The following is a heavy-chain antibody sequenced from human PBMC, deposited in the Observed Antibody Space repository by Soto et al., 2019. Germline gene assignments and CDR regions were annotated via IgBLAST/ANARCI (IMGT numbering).Heavy chain of an antibody. CDR3: ARLEGLATISYYFDF. CDR1: GGSFSGYY. D-gene: IGHD5-12*01. V-gene: IGHV4-34*01. J-gene: IGHJ4*02. CDR2: INYSGNT. Sequence: SETLSLTCAVYGGSFSGYYWSWIRQPPGKGLEWIGRINYSGNTNYNPSLQTRVTISVDKSKSQFSLKLNSVTAADSAVYFCARLEGLATISYYFDFWGPGALVTVSS.